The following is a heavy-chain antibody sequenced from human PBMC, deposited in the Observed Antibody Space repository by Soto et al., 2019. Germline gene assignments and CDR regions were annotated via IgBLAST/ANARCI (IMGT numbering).Heavy chain of an antibody. CDR1: GFTFSSYA. Sequence: GGSLRLSCAASGFTFSSYAMSWVRQAPGKGLEWVSAISGSGGSTYYADSVKGRFTISRDNSKNTLYLQMNSLRAEDTAVYYCAKDRRMVRGVISPFGYWGQGTLVTVSS. CDR2: ISGSGGST. D-gene: IGHD3-10*01. V-gene: IGHV3-23*01. J-gene: IGHJ4*02. CDR3: AKDRRMVRGVISPFGY.